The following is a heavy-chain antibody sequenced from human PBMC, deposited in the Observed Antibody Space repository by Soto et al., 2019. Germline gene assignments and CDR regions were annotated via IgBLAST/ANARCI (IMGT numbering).Heavy chain of an antibody. CDR1: GFDFMRYA. CDR2: INVGNGNS. D-gene: IGHD3-10*01. Sequence: QVPLVQSGAEAKRPGASVKVSCKASGFDFMRYAMYWVRQSPGQRLEWMGWINVGNGNSNYSKRLKGRVTITRDTAANFVYMELNNLTSADTAVYYCARGSDGVPVDWGQGTLVTVSS. V-gene: IGHV1-3*01. J-gene: IGHJ4*02. CDR3: ARGSDGVPVD.